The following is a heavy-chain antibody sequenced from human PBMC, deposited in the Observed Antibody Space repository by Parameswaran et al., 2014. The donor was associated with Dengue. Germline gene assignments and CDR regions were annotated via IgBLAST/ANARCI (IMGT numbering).Heavy chain of an antibody. D-gene: IGHD3-10*01. CDR2: IYYSGST. Sequence: ASETLSLTCTVSGGSISSSSYYWGWIRQPPGKGLEWIGSIYYSGSTYYNPSLKSRVTISVDTSKNQFSLKLSSVTAADTAVYYCARRITMVRGVQYYYGMDVVGPRGPRSPSP. J-gene: IGHJ6*02. CDR3: ARRITMVRGVQYYYGMDV. CDR1: GGSISSSSYY. V-gene: IGHV4-39*01.